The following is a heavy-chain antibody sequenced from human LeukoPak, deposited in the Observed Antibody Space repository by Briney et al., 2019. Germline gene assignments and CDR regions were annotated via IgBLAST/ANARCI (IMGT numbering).Heavy chain of an antibody. CDR3: AREFDS. V-gene: IGHV4-61*02. J-gene: IGHJ4*02. Sequence: SETLSLTCTVSGGSISSGDYYRSWIRQPAGKGLERIGRISASGRSNYNPSLKSRLTISIDTSKNQFSLMLSSVTATDTAVYYCAREFDSWGQGTLVTVSS. CDR2: ISASGRS. CDR1: GGSISSGDYY.